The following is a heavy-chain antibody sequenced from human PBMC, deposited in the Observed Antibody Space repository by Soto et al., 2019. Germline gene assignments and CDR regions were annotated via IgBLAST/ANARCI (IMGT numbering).Heavy chain of an antibody. J-gene: IGHJ2*01. Sequence: GGSLRLSCAASGFTFSTYGMHWVRQAPGKGLEWVAVISYDGSYKYYADSVKGRFTISRDNSKNTLYLQMNSLRAEDTAVYYCAKAPTRPPPSWWYFHLWGSGTLVTVSS. CDR1: GFTFSTYG. CDR2: ISYDGSYK. V-gene: IGHV3-30*18. CDR3: AKAPTRPPPSWWYFHL.